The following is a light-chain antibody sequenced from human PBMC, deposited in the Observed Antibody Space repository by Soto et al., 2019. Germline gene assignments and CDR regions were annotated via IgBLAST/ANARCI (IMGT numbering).Light chain of an antibody. J-gene: IGLJ1*01. CDR2: DVS. CDR1: SSDVGGYNY. Sequence: QSALTQPASVSGSPGQSITISCTGTSSDVGGYNYVSWYQQHPGKAPKLMIYDVSNRPSGVSNRFSGSKSGNRASLTIYGLQAEDEADYYCSSYTSSSTLLYVFGTGTKLTVL. V-gene: IGLV2-14*01. CDR3: SSYTSSSTLLYV.